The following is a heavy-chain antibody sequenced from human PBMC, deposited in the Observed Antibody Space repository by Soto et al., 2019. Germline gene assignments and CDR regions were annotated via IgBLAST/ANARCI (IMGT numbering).Heavy chain of an antibody. CDR3: ARSTGYGDSYFDY. CDR1: GGSISTYY. CDR2: IYYSRST. Sequence: SETLSLTCTVSGGSISTYYWNWIRQPPGKGLEWIGYIYYSRSTNYNPSIKSRDSISGDTSKNQLSLKLSYVTAADTAEYYCARSTGYGDSYFDYWGLGTLVTVSS. V-gene: IGHV4-59*01. J-gene: IGHJ4*02. D-gene: IGHD4-17*01.